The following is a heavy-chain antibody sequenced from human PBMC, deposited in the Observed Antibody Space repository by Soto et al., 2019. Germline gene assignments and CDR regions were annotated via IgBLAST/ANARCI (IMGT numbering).Heavy chain of an antibody. J-gene: IGHJ4*02. CDR3: ARTFRWLFLDY. CDR2: IYYSGST. Sequence: SETLSLTCPVSGGSISSGSYYWSWIRQYPGKGLEWIGYIYYSGSTYYNPSLKSRVTISLDTSKTQFSLKLSSLTAADTAVYYCARTFRWLFLDYWGQGTLVTVSS. D-gene: IGHD3-9*01. V-gene: IGHV4-31*03. CDR1: GGSISSGSYY.